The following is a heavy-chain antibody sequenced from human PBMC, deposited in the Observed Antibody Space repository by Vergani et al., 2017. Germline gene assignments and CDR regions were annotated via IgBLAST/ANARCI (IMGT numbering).Heavy chain of an antibody. D-gene: IGHD1-26*01. CDR3: AGGGWGRSLGYFDY. Sequence: QVQLQESGPGLVKPSQTLSLTCTVSGGSISSGGYYWSWIRQHPGKGLEWIGYIYYSGSTYYNPSLKSRVSISVDTSKNQFSLKMTSVTAADTAVYYCAGGGWGRSLGYFDYWDQRTLVTVSS. V-gene: IGHV4-31*03. J-gene: IGHJ4*02. CDR2: IYYSGST. CDR1: GGSISSGGYY.